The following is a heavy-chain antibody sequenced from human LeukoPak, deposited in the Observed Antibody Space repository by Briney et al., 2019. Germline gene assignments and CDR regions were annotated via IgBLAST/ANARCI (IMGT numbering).Heavy chain of an antibody. CDR1: GFTSSAYW. V-gene: IGHV3-74*01. CDR3: ARDLDWLLFDY. CDR2: VKYDGSTT. J-gene: IGHJ4*02. D-gene: IGHD3-9*01. Sequence: PGGSLRLSCAASGFTSSAYWMHWVRQAPGKGLVWASRVKYDGSTTTYADSVKGRFTISRDNAKNILYLQMNSLRVEDTAVYYCARDLDWLLFDYWGQGTLVTVSS.